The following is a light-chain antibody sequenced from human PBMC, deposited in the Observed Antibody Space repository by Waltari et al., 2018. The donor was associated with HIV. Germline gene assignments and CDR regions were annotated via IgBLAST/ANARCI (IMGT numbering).Light chain of an antibody. J-gene: IGLJ7*01. CDR3: VLYMGSGISV. CDR2: SPN. CDR1: SGSVSTSYY. V-gene: IGLV8-61*01. Sequence: QTVVTQEPSFSVSPGGTVTLTCGLSSGSVSTSYYPSWYQPTPGQAPRTLIYSPNTRSSVVPDRFSGSILGNKAALTITGAQADDESDYYCVLYMGSGISVFGGGTQLTVL.